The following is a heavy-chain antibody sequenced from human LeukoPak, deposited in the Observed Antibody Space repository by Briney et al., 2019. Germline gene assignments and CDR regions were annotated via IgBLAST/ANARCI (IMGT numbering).Heavy chain of an antibody. D-gene: IGHD6-19*01. CDR1: GYIFTGYY. CDR2: INPNSGGT. Sequence: GASVKVSCKASGYIFTGYYMHWVRQAPGQGLEWMGWINPNSGGTNHAQKFQGRVTMTRDTSISTAYMELSRLRSDDTAVYYCARNIGGAWLAHDYWGQGTLVTVSS. J-gene: IGHJ4*02. CDR3: ARNIGGAWLAHDY. V-gene: IGHV1-2*02.